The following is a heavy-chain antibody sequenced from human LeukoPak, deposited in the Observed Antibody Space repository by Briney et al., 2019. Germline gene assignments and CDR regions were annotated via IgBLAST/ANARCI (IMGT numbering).Heavy chain of an antibody. CDR3: ARMTLYGSGTVD. Sequence: PGGSLRLSCAASGFTFSSYAMHWVRQASGKGLEYVSGISSNGGSTYYAGSVKGRFTISRDNSKNTVNLQMGSLRIEDTAVYHCARMTLYGSGTVDWGQGILVTVSS. D-gene: IGHD3-10*01. CDR1: GFTFSSYA. V-gene: IGHV3-64*02. J-gene: IGHJ4*02. CDR2: ISSNGGST.